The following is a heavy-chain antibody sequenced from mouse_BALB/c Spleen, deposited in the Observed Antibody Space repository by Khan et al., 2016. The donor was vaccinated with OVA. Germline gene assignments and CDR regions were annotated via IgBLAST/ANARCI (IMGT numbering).Heavy chain of an antibody. V-gene: IGHV1-85*01. J-gene: IGHJ1*01. Sequence: QVRLQQSGAELVKPGASVKLSCKASGYTFTSYDINWVRQRPEQGLEWIGWIFPGDDSTKYNEKFKGKATLTTDKSSSTAYMQLSRLTSEDSAVYLCARHYYGGNLYWYFDVWGAGTTVTVSS. D-gene: IGHD1-1*02. CDR2: IFPGDDST. CDR3: ARHYYGGNLYWYFDV. CDR1: GYTFTSYD.